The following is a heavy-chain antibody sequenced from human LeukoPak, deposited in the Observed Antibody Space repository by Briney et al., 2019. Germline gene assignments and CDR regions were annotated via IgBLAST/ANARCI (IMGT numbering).Heavy chain of an antibody. Sequence: ETLSLPCHGPCCPHQSWSLLRGLVRPPPRKGPGGVGGIYYSGSTYYNPSLKSRVTISVDTSKNQFSLKLSSVTAADTAVYYCARTPWYSSGWPYYFDYWGQGTLVTVSS. CDR3: ARTPWYSSGWPYYFDY. D-gene: IGHD6-19*01. V-gene: IGHV4-39*01. CDR1: CCPHQSWSLL. J-gene: IGHJ4*02. CDR2: IYYSGST.